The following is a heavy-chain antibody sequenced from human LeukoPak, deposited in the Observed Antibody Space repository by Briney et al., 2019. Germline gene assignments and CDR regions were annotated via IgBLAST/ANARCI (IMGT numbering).Heavy chain of an antibody. D-gene: IGHD3-3*01. J-gene: IGHJ4*02. V-gene: IGHV3-30*02. CDR3: VKDQGECPGSRCYLRFLEY. CDR1: GFNFSIYG. CDR2: VRYDQSAT. Sequence: PGGSLRLSCAASGFNFSIYGTHWVRQAPGKGLEWVTFVRYDQSATVYADSVQGRFAISRDNSKNTVYLQMNSLRVEDTALYFCVKDQGECPGSRCYLRFLEYWGQGTLVIVSS.